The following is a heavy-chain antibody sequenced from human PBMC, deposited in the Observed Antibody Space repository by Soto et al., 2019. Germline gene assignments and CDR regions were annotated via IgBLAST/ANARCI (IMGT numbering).Heavy chain of an antibody. D-gene: IGHD3-3*01. V-gene: IGHV3-30-3*01. J-gene: IGHJ4*02. Sequence: QVQLVESGGGVVQPGRSLRLSCTASGFTFSSYAMHWVRQAPGKGLEWVAVISYDGSNKYYADSVKGRFTISRDNSKNTLYLQMNSLRAEDTAVYYCARDKRDLRFLEWSYYFAYWGQGTPVTVSS. CDR1: GFTFSSYA. CDR3: ARDKRDLRFLEWSYYFAY. CDR2: ISYDGSNK.